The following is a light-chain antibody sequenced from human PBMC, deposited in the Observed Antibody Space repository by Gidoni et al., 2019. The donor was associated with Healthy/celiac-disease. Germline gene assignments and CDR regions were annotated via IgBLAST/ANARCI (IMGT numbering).Light chain of an antibody. CDR1: QSVSSN. J-gene: IGKJ3*01. V-gene: IGKV3-15*01. CDR3: QQYNNWLFT. Sequence: PATLSVSPGERATLSCRASQSVSSNLAWYQQKPGQAPRLLIYGASTRATGIPARFSGSGSGTEFTLTISSLQSEDFAVYYCQQYNNWLFTFGPGTKVDIK. CDR2: GAS.